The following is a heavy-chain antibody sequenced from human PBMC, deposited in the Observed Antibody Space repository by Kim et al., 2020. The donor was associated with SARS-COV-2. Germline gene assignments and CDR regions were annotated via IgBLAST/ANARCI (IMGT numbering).Heavy chain of an antibody. V-gene: IGHV3-21*01. Sequence: SVKIQFTISRDNAKNSLYLQLNGLRAEDTAVYYCARADIVVVVADNPVDYWGQGTLVTVSS. D-gene: IGHD2-15*01. CDR3: ARADIVVVVADNPVDY. J-gene: IGHJ4*02.